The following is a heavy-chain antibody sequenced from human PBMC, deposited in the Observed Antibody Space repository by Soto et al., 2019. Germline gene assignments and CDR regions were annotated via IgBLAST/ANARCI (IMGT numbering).Heavy chain of an antibody. J-gene: IGHJ4*02. D-gene: IGHD1-26*01. V-gene: IGHV3-30-3*01. Sequence: QVQLVESGGGVVQPRRSLRLSCAASGFTFSSYAMHWVRQAPGKGLEWVAVISYDGSNKYYADSVKGRFTISRDNSKNTLYLQMNSLRAEDTAVYYCARGLGAGGPFDYWGQGTLVTVSS. CDR2: ISYDGSNK. CDR1: GFTFSSYA. CDR3: ARGLGAGGPFDY.